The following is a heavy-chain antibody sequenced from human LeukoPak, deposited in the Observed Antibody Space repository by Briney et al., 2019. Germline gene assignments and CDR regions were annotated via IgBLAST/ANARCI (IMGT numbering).Heavy chain of an antibody. CDR3: ARASYAMDY. CDR2: IFYSGST. Sequence: PSETLSLTCTVSGGSIGSYYWSWIRQPPGKGLEWIGYIFYSGSTNYNPSLKSRVSISVDTSKNQFSLKLSSVTAADTAVYYCARASYAMDYWGQGTLVTVSS. J-gene: IGHJ4*02. V-gene: IGHV4-59*01. CDR1: GGSIGSYY. D-gene: IGHD2-2*01.